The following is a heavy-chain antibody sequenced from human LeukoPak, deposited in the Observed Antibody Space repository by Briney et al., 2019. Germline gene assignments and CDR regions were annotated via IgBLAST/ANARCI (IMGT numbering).Heavy chain of an antibody. Sequence: ASVKVSCKASGYTFTGYYMHWVRQAPGQGLEWRGWINPNSGGTNYAQKFQGRVTMTRDTSISTAYMELSRLRSDATAVYYCARGPYYYDSSGQNEYFQRWGQGTLVTVSS. CDR1: GYTFTGYY. CDR3: ARGPYYYDSSGQNEYFQR. V-gene: IGHV1-2*02. J-gene: IGHJ1*01. CDR2: INPNSGGT. D-gene: IGHD3-22*01.